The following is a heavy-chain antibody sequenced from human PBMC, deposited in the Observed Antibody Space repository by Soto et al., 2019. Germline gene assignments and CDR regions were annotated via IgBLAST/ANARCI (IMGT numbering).Heavy chain of an antibody. Sequence: GGSLRLSCAASGFTFSGSAMHWVRQASGKGLEWVGRIRSKANSYATAYAASMKGRFTISRDDSKNTAYLQMNSLKTEDTAVYFCTTVGEAAPGIYYYYYGMDVWGQGTTVTVSS. CDR1: GFTFSGSA. V-gene: IGHV3-73*01. CDR3: TTVGEAAPGIYYYYYGMDV. D-gene: IGHD6-13*01. CDR2: IRSKANSYAT. J-gene: IGHJ6*02.